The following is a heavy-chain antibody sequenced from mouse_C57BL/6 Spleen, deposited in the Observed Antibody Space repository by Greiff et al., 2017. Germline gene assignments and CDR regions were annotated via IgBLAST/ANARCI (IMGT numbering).Heavy chain of an antibody. Sequence: QVQLKQSGAELARPGASVKLSCKASGYTFTSYGISWVKQRTGQGLEWIGEIYPRSGNTYYNEKFKGKATLTADKSSSTAYMELRSLTSEDSAVYFCARSEDYDGFAYWGQGTLVTVSA. J-gene: IGHJ3*01. CDR1: GYTFTSYG. CDR2: IYPRSGNT. CDR3: ARSEDYDGFAY. D-gene: IGHD2-4*01. V-gene: IGHV1-81*01.